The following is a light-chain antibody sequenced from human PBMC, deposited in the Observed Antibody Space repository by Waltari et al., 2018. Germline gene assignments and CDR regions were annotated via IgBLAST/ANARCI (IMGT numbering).Light chain of an antibody. Sequence: EIVLTQSPGTLSLSLGERATVSCRASQSVSRALAWYQQKPGQAPRLLIYGESTRATGIPDRFSGSGSGTDFSRTISRLEPDDFAVYYCQHYLRLPVTFGQGTTVEI. J-gene: IGKJ1*01. CDR3: QHYLRLPVT. CDR2: GES. V-gene: IGKV3-20*01. CDR1: QSVSRA.